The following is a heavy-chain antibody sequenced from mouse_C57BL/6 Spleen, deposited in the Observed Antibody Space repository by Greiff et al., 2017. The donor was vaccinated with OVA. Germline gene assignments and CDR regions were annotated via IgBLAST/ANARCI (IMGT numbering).Heavy chain of an antibody. CDR3: ARGGTGYFDY. D-gene: IGHD3-3*01. J-gene: IGHJ2*01. CDR2: IDPSDSYT. Sequence: VQLQQPGAELVKPGASVKLSCKASGYTFTSYWMQWVKQRPGQGLEWIGEIDPSDSYTNYNQKFKGKATLTVDTSSSTAYMQLSSLTSEDSAVYYCARGGTGYFDYWGQGTTLTVSS. CDR1: GYTFTSYW. V-gene: IGHV1-50*01.